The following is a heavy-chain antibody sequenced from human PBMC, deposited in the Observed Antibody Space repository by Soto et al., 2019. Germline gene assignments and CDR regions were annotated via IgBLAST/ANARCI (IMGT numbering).Heavy chain of an antibody. V-gene: IGHV3-53*01. D-gene: IGHD4-4*01. CDR2: IYSGGST. CDR1: GFTVSSNY. J-gene: IGHJ2*01. CDR3: ARDHAYSHWYFDL. Sequence: EGSLRLSCAASGFTVSSNYMSWVRQAPGKGLEWVSVIYSGGSTYYADSVKGRFTISRDNSKNTLYLQMNSLRAEDTAVYYCARDHAYSHWYFDLWGRGTLVTVSS.